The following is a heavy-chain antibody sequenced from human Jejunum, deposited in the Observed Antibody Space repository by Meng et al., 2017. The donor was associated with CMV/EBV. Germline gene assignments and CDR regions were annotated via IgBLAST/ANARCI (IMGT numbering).Heavy chain of an antibody. CDR2: ISWSSGVT. D-gene: IGHD3-22*01. Sequence: FTFNDYAMHWVRQAPGKGLEWVSGISWSSGVTGYAACLKGRFTISRDNAKNSLYLQMNGLRPQDTAVYYCARSTRGYYDITGYFEYWGQGTLVTVSS. V-gene: IGHV3-9*01. CDR3: ARSTRGYYDITGYFEY. CDR1: FTFNDYA. J-gene: IGHJ4*02.